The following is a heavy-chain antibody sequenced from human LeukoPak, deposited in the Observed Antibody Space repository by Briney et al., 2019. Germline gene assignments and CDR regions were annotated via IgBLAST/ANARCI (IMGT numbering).Heavy chain of an antibody. D-gene: IGHD2-15*01. J-gene: IGHJ4*02. V-gene: IGHV4-61*01. CDR3: AREDGGFDY. CDR1: GYSISSSYY. CDR2: IYYSGST. Sequence: PSETLSLTCTVSGYSISSSYYWSWIRQPPGKGLEWIGYIYYSGSTNYNPSLKSRVTISVDTSKSQFSLKLSSVTAADTAVYYCAREDGGFDYWGQGTLVTVSS.